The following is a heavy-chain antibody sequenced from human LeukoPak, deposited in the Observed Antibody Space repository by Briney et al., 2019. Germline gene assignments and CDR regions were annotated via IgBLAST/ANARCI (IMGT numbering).Heavy chain of an antibody. CDR1: GGSISSSSYY. V-gene: IGHV4-39*07. J-gene: IGHJ4*02. CDR3: ARDPNYYDSSGYYFDY. CDR2: IYYSGST. D-gene: IGHD3-22*01. Sequence: SETLSLTCTVSGGSISSSSYYWGWIRQPPGKGLEWIGSIYYSGSTYYNPSLKSRVTISVDTSKNQFSLKLSSVTAADTAVYYCARDPNYYDSSGYYFDYWGQGTPVTVSS.